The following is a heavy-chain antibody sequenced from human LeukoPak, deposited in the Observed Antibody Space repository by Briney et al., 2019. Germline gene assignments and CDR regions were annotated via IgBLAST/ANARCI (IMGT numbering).Heavy chain of an antibody. D-gene: IGHD6-13*01. CDR2: ISYDGSSK. J-gene: IGHJ5*02. V-gene: IGHV3-30*01. CDR1: GFTFSSYA. Sequence: PGRSLRLSCAASGFTFSSYAMHWVRQAPGKGLEWVAVISYDGSSKYYADSVKGRFTISRDNSKNTLYLQMNSLRAEDTAVYYCARASYSSSWYGGGWFDPWGQGTLVTVSS. CDR3: ARASYSSSWYGGGWFDP.